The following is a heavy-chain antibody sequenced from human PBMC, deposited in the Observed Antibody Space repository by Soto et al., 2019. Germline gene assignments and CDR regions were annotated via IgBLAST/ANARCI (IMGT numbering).Heavy chain of an antibody. CDR2: IYSGGST. CDR3: ARVSIAVAGTVDWFDP. J-gene: IGHJ5*02. CDR1: GFTVSSNY. V-gene: IGHV3-53*04. D-gene: IGHD6-19*01. Sequence: EVLLVESGGGLVQPGGSLRLSCAASGFTVSSNYMSWVRQAPGKGLEWVSVIYSGGSTYYADSVKGRFTISRHNSKNTLYLQMNSLRAEDTAVYYCARVSIAVAGTVDWFDPWGQGTLVTVSS.